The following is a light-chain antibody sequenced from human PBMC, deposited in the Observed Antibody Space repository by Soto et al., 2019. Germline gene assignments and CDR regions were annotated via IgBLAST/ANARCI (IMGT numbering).Light chain of an antibody. Sequence: QSALTQRASVSGSPGQSITISCTGTSSDVGDYEYVSWYQQHPGKGPKLVIYEVSNRTSGVSNRFSGSKSGNTASLTISGLQAEDETEYFCSSYKRTSRVYVFGTGTKVTVL. CDR2: EVS. V-gene: IGLV2-14*01. CDR3: SSYKRTSRVYV. J-gene: IGLJ1*01. CDR1: SSDVGDYEY.